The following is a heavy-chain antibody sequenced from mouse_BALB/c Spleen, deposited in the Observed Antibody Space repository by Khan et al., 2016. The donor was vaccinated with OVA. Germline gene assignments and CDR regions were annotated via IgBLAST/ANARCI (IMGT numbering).Heavy chain of an antibody. CDR3: ARQNYYGYALDY. CDR1: GFSITSNYA. J-gene: IGHJ4*01. Sequence: EVKLEVSGPSLVKPSQSLSLTCTVTGFSITSNYAWSWIRQFPGSKLEWMGNISYSGATNYNPSLKSRIPVTRDKSENQFFLQLNAVTTEDAAAYFCARQNYYGYALDYWGQGTSVTVSS. D-gene: IGHD1-1*01. V-gene: IGHV3-2*02. CDR2: ISYSGAT.